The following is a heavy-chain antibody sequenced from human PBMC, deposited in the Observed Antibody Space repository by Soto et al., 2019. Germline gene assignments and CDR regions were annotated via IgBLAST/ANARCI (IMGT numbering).Heavy chain of an antibody. Sequence: QVQLVQSGAEVKKPGSSVKVSCKASGGTFSNYAITWVRQAPGQGLEWLGRIIPILGTTDYAQKFQGRVSITAXXXTXSAYMELSSLRSDDTAVYYCAKDGGREGYFGNWFDPWGQGTLVTVSS. CDR3: AKDGGREGYFGNWFDP. V-gene: IGHV1-69*15. D-gene: IGHD2-15*01. CDR1: GGTFSNYA. CDR2: IIPILGTT. J-gene: IGHJ5*02.